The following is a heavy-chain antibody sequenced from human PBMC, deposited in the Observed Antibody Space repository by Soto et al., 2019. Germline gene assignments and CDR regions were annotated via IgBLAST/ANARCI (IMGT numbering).Heavy chain of an antibody. J-gene: IGHJ4*02. CDR1: GGSVSDSSYY. CDR2: IYYSGNT. CDR3: ARLGGQMATDY. Sequence: PSETLSLTCTVSGGSVSDSSYYWGWIRHPPGKGLEWIGNIYYSGNTFYNPSLKSRVTISVDTSKNQFSLKLSSVTAADTAVYYCARLGGQMATDYWGQGTLVTVYS. D-gene: IGHD5-12*01. V-gene: IGHV4-39*01.